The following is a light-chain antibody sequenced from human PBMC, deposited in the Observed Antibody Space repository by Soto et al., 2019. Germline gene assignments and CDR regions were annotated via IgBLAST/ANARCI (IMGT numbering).Light chain of an antibody. J-gene: IGKJ4*01. CDR2: AAS. V-gene: IGKV1-39*01. CDR3: QQLRSYPST. CDR1: QDIRRY. Sequence: IQLTQSPTSLSASVGDRVTITCRASQDIRRYLNWYQQKAGTAPKLLIYAASSLQSGVPSRFSGSGAGTDFTLTISSLQAEDFASYYCQQLRSYPSTFGGGTKVDIK.